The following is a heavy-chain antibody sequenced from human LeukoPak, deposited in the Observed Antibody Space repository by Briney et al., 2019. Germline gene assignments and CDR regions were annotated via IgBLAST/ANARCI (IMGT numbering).Heavy chain of an antibody. D-gene: IGHD5-18*01. CDR3: ARRGDTAMVTLDY. V-gene: IGHV3-20*04. Sequence: GGSLRLSCAASGFTFSSYEMNWVRQAPGKGLEWVSGINWNGGSTGYADSVKGRFTISRDNAKNSLYLQMNSLRAEDTALYYCARRGDTAMVTLDYWGQGTLVTVSS. CDR2: INWNGGST. CDR1: GFTFSSYE. J-gene: IGHJ4*02.